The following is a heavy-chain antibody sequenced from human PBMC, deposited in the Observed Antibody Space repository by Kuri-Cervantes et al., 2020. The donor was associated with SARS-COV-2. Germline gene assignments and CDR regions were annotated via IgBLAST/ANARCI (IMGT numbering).Heavy chain of an antibody. CDR3: AGGLHGEVIIFY. CDR1: GGSFSGYY. CDR2: INHSGST. Sequence: LSLSCAVYGGSFSGYYWSWIRQPPGKGLEWIGEINHSGSTNYNPYLKSRFTIPVDTSKIQFTLKLSSVTAADTAVYYCAGGLHGEVIIFYWGQGTRVTVSS. V-gene: IGHV4-34*01. J-gene: IGHJ4*02. D-gene: IGHD3-3*01.